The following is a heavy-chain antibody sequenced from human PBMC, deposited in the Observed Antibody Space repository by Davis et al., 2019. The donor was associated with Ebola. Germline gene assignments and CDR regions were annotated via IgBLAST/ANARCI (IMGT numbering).Heavy chain of an antibody. CDR1: GFTFDDYA. CDR2: ISWNSGSI. CDR3: AKADRVARRAFDI. J-gene: IGHJ3*02. D-gene: IGHD3-3*01. Sequence: SLKISCAASGFTFDDYAMHWVRHAPGKGLEWVSGISWNSGSIGYADSVKGRFTISRDNAKNSLYLQMNSLRAEDTALYYCAKADRVARRAFDIWGQGTMVTVSS. V-gene: IGHV3-9*01.